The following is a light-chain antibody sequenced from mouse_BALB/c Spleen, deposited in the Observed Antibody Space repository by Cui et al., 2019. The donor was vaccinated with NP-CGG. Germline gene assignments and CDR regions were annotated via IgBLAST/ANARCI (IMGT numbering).Light chain of an antibody. CDR3: ALWYSNHWV. J-gene: IGLJ1*01. Sequence: VVTTQSALTTSPGETVTLTCRSSTGAVSTSNYANWVQEKPDHLFTGLIGGTNNRAPGVPARFSGSLIGDKAALTITGAQTEDEAIYFCALWYSNHWVFGGGTKLTVL. CDR1: TGAVSTSNY. V-gene: IGLV1*01. CDR2: GTN.